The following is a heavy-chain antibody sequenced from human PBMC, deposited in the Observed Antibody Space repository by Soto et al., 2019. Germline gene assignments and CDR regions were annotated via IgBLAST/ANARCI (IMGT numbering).Heavy chain of an antibody. D-gene: IGHD3-10*01. J-gene: IGHJ3*02. CDR1: GFTFTSSA. CDR3: AALTMVRHFSDAFDI. CDR2: IVVGSGNT. V-gene: IGHV1-58*01. Sequence: GASVKVSCKASGFTFTSSAVQWVRQARGQRLEWIGWIVVGSGNTNYAQKFQERVTITRDMSTSTAYMELSSLRSEDTAVYYCAALTMVRHFSDAFDIWGQGXMVTV.